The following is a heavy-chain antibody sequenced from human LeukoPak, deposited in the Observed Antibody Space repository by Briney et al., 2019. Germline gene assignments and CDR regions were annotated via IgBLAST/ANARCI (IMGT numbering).Heavy chain of an antibody. CDR1: GFTFSTYR. CDR2: TSTSGGSA. J-gene: IGHJ4*02. D-gene: IGHD1-26*01. Sequence: GGSLRLSCVASGFTFSTYRMSWVRQAPGKGLEWVSATSTSGGSAYYADSVKGRFTISRDNSKNTLYLQMDSLRADDTAVYYCARYSGSYYYPPAWDLWGQGTLVTVSS. CDR3: ARYSGSYYYPPAWDL. V-gene: IGHV3-23*01.